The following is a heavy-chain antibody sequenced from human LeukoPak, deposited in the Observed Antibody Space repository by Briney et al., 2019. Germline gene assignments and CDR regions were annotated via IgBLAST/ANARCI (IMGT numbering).Heavy chain of an antibody. V-gene: IGHV3-53*01. D-gene: IGHD1-26*01. J-gene: IGHJ4*02. CDR3: ARDMSGPLDY. CDR1: GFSVSSND. CDR2: IYSGGST. Sequence: GGSLRLSCAASGFSVSSNDMNWVRQAPGKGLEWVSVIYSGGSTYYADSVKGRFTISRDNSKNTLFLQINSLRAEDTAVYYCARDMSGPLDYWGQGTLVTVSS.